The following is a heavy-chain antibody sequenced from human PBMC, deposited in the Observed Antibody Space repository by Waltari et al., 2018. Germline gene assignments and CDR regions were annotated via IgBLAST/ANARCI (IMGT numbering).Heavy chain of an antibody. V-gene: IGHV3-7*01. CDR2: IKHDGSEK. Sequence: EVQLVESGGGLVQPGGSLRLSCVASGFIFSSYWMSWVRQAPGKGLEWVANIKHDGSEKYYVDSVKGRFTISRDNAKNSLYLQMNSLRAEDTAVYYCARDRPHDYWGQGTLVTVSS. J-gene: IGHJ4*02. CDR1: GFIFSSYW. CDR3: ARDRPHDY.